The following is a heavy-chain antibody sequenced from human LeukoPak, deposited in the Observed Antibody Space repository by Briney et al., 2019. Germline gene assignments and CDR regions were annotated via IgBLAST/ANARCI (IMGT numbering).Heavy chain of an antibody. CDR1: GGTFNNFA. J-gene: IGHJ4*02. Sequence: ASVKVSCKASGGTFNNFAISWVRQAPGQGLEWMGMIYPSDGSTSYAQKFQGRVTVTRDTSTSTVHMELSGLRSEDTAVYYCARDQEAFDYWGQGTLVTVSS. V-gene: IGHV1-46*02. CDR2: IYPSDGST. CDR3: ARDQEAFDY.